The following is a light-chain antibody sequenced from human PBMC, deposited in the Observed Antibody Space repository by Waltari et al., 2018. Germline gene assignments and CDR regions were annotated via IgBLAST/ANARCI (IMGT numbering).Light chain of an antibody. Sequence: SCRASQSVGSNYVAWYQQRPGPAPRLLIDGASSRATVIPDRCSGRGAGTDFTPSISRLEPEDVAVYYCQHYVRTWAFGQGTKVEIK. CDR3: QHYVRTWA. CDR1: QSVGSNY. V-gene: IGKV3-20*01. J-gene: IGKJ1*01. CDR2: GAS.